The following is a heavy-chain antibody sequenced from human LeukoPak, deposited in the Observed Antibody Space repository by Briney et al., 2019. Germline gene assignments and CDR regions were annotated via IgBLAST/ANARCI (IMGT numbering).Heavy chain of an antibody. Sequence: GESLKISCKGSGYSFTSYWIGWVRQMPGKGLEWMGIIYPGGSDTRYSPSFQGQVTISADKSISTAYLQWSSLKASDTAMYYCARTTMVRGVIMGDFDYWGQGTLVTVSS. J-gene: IGHJ4*02. V-gene: IGHV5-51*01. CDR3: ARTTMVRGVIMGDFDY. D-gene: IGHD3-10*01. CDR2: IYPGGSDT. CDR1: GYSFTSYW.